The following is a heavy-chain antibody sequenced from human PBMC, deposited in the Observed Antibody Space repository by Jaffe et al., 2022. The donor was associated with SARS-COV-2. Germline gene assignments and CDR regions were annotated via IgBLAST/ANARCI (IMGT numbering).Heavy chain of an antibody. V-gene: IGHV4-61*02. Sequence: QVQLQESGPGLVKPSQTLSLTCTVSGGSISSGSYYWSWIRQPAGKGLEWIGRIYTSGSTNYNPSLKSRVTISVDTSKNQFSLKLSSVTAADTAVYYCARSITIFGPAPGNWFDPWGQGTLVTVSS. CDR3: ARSITIFGPAPGNWFDP. D-gene: IGHD3-3*01. J-gene: IGHJ5*02. CDR2: IYTSGST. CDR1: GGSISSGSYY.